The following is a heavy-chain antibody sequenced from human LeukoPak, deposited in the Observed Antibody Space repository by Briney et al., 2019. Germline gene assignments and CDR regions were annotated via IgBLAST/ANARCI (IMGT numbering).Heavy chain of an antibody. Sequence: PSETLSLTCTVSGGSISSSSYYWGWIRQPPGKGLEWIGSIYYSGSTYYNPSLKSRVTISVDTSKNQFSLKLSSVTAADTAVYYCARRVVVIIGKYLGYYMDVWGKGTTVTISS. CDR3: ARRVVVIIGKYLGYYMDV. CDR1: GGSISSSSYY. V-gene: IGHV4-39*01. CDR2: IYYSGST. J-gene: IGHJ6*03. D-gene: IGHD3-3*01.